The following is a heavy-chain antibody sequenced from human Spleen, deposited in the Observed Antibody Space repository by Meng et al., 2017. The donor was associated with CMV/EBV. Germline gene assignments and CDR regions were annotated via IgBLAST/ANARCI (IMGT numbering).Heavy chain of an antibody. D-gene: IGHD3-3*01. CDR3: TKDKGLRYLEWLGG. V-gene: IGHV3-30*04. Sequence: GESLKISCAASGFTLSCYTTHWWVRQAPGKGLEWVPIISYDGSNKFYADSEKGRFTISRDNSRLTISRDNSKNTLYLQMNSLRGEDTAVYYCTKDKGLRYLEWLGGRGQGTLVTVSS. J-gene: IGHJ4*02. CDR1: GFTLSCYT. CDR2: ISYDGSNK.